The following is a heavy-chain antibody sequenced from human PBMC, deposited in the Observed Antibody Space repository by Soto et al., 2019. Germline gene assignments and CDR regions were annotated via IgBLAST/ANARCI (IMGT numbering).Heavy chain of an antibody. Sequence: ASVKVSCKASGYTFTGYAIHWVRQAPGQRHEWMGWINGGNGDTKYSQKFQGRVTITRDTSASTAYMELTSLGSEDTAVYHCARGYCSSTSCQYYFDFWGQGTLVTVS. CDR2: INGGNGDT. V-gene: IGHV1-3*01. CDR1: GYTFTGYA. CDR3: ARGYCSSTSCQYYFDF. D-gene: IGHD2-2*01. J-gene: IGHJ4*02.